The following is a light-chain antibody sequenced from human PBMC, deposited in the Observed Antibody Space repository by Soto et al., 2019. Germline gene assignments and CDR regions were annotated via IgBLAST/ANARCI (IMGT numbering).Light chain of an antibody. Sequence: EIVLTQSPATLPLSPGERATLSCRASQSVGTNFAWYQQKPGQAPGLLIYEASTRATGIPARFSGSGSGTDSTLTISSLEPEVFAVYYCQQHSNWPLTFGGGTKVEI. J-gene: IGKJ4*01. CDR1: QSVGTN. CDR3: QQHSNWPLT. CDR2: EAS. V-gene: IGKV3-11*01.